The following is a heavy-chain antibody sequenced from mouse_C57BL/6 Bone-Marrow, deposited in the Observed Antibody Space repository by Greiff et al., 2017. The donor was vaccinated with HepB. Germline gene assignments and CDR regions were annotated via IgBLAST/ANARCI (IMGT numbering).Heavy chain of an antibody. V-gene: IGHV7-3*01. CDR2: IRNKANGYTT. D-gene: IGHD2-5*01. CDR1: GFTFTDYY. J-gene: IGHJ2*01. Sequence: EVKLVESGGCLVQPGGSLSLSCAASGFTFTDYYMSWVRQPPGKALEWLGFIRNKANGYTTEYSASVKGRFTISRDNSQSILYLQMNALRAEDSATYYCARFSYSNYYFDYWGQGTTLTVSS. CDR3: ARFSYSNYYFDY.